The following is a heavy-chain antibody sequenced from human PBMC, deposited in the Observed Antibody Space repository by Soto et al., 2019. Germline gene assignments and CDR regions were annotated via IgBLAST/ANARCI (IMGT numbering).Heavy chain of an antibody. D-gene: IGHD3-10*01. CDR3: AKDRGSGSYFGPDY. CDR1: GFTFSSYA. CDR2: ISYDGSNK. V-gene: IGHV3-30*18. J-gene: IGHJ4*02. Sequence: QVQLVESGGGVVQPGRSLRLSCVASGFTFSSYAIHWVRQAPGKGLEWVTVISYDGSNKYYADSVKGRFTISRDNSKNTLYLQMDSLGAEATAVYYCAKDRGSGSYFGPDYWGQGTLVTVSS.